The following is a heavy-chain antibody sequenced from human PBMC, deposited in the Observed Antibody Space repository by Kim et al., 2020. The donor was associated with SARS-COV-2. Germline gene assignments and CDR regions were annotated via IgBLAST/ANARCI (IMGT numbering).Heavy chain of an antibody. J-gene: IGHJ2*01. CDR2: ISNNGGYT. Sequence: GGSLRLSCIGSGFTFSDYYINWIRQAPGKGLEWVSYISNNGGYTNYADSVRGRFTISRDNAKNSLYLQMNSLRDEDTAVYYCATGDYGDYLGWYFEVWGRGTLVTVSS. V-gene: IGHV3-11*03. CDR1: GFTFSDYY. D-gene: IGHD4-17*01. CDR3: ATGDYGDYLGWYFEV.